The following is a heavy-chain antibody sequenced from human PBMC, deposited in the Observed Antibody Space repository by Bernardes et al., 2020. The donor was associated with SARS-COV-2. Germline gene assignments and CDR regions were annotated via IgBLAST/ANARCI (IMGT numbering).Heavy chain of an antibody. Sequence: GGSLKLFCAASGFTFSSYTMNWVRQAPGKGLEWVSSISSSSSYIYYADSVKGRFTISRDNAKNSLYLQMNSLRAEDTAVYYCARERTSSGWSDLWGQGTLVTVSS. J-gene: IGHJ5*02. CDR1: GFTFSSYT. CDR2: ISSSSSYI. V-gene: IGHV3-21*01. D-gene: IGHD6-19*01. CDR3: ARERTSSGWSDL.